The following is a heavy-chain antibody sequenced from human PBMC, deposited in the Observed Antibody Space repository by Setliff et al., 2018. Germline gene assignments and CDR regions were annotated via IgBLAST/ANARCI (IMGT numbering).Heavy chain of an antibody. CDR1: GYTLSRHY. D-gene: IGHD3-16*01. CDR2: INPNTGGT. V-gene: IGHV1-2*02. Sequence: ASVKVSCKATGYTLSRHYMHWVRQAPGQGPEWMGWINPNTGGTNYAQKFQGRVTMTRDTSITTAYMELSSLRSDDTAVYYCARVAIMGPPSWGQGTLVTVSS. CDR3: ARVAIMGPPS. J-gene: IGHJ5*02.